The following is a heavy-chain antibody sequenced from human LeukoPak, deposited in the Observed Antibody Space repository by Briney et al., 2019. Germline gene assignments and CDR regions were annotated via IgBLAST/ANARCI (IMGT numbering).Heavy chain of an antibody. V-gene: IGHV3-7*01. CDR2: IRQDGSHK. J-gene: IGHJ4*02. CDR3: ARDRDCGDGGCYPHFDY. D-gene: IGHD2-15*01. CDR1: GFTLSSNR. Sequence: GGSLTLFCAASGFTLSSNRMSWVRQAPGKGLEWVANIRQDGSHKYYMDPVKGRFTISRDNAKNSLSLQMNSLRVEDTAVYYCARDRDCGDGGCYPHFDYWGQGVRVTASS.